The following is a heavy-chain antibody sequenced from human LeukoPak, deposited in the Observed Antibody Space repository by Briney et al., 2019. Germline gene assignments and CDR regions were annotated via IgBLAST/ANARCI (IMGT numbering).Heavy chain of an antibody. CDR2: INPSGGST. V-gene: IGHV1-46*01. Sequence: GASVKVSCKAAGYTFTSYYMHWVRQAPGQGLEWMGIINPSGGSTSYAQKLQGRVTMTTDTSTSTAYMELRSLRSDDTAVYYCARESHGSGSYLLRGYYYMDVWGKGTTVTVSS. D-gene: IGHD3-10*01. CDR1: GYTFTSYY. CDR3: ARESHGSGSYLLRGYYYMDV. J-gene: IGHJ6*03.